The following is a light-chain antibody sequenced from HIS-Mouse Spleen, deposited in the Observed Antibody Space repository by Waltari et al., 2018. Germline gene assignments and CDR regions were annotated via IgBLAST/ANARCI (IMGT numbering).Light chain of an antibody. CDR2: GKN. CDR3: NSRDSSGNHLV. Sequence: SSELTQDPAVSVALGQTVRITCQGDGLRSYYASWYQLKPGQAPVLVIYGKNNRPSGIPDRFSGSSSGNTASLTITGAQAEDEADYYCNSRDSSGNHLVFGGGTKLTVL. CDR1: GLRSYY. V-gene: IGLV3-19*01. J-gene: IGLJ2*01.